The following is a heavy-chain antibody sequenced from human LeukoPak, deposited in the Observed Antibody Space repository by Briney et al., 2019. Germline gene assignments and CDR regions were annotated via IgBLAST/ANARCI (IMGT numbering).Heavy chain of an antibody. J-gene: IGHJ4*02. CDR1: GGSISSYY. CDR3: ARLISWSAVSG. Sequence: SETLSLTCTVSGGSISSYYWSWIRQPPGKGLEWIGYIYYSGSTNYNPSLKSRVTISVDTSKNQFSLKLSSVTASDTAVYYCARLISWSAVSGWGQGTLVTVSS. D-gene: IGHD2-8*01. V-gene: IGHV4-59*08. CDR2: IYYSGST.